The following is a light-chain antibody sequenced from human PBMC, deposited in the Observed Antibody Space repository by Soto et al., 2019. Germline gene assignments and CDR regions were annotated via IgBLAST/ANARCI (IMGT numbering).Light chain of an antibody. V-gene: IGLV2-23*01. CDR2: EGN. J-gene: IGLJ1*01. Sequence: QSALTQPASVSGSPGQSITISCTGTSSDVGSYNLVSWYQQHPGKAPKLMIYEGNKRPSGVSNRFSGSKSANTASLTISGLQTEDEADYYCRSYAGTNPFVFGTGTKLTVL. CDR1: SSDVGSYNL. CDR3: RSYAGTNPFV.